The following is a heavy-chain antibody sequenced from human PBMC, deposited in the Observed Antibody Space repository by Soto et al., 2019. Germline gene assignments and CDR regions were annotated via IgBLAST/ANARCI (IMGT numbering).Heavy chain of an antibody. V-gene: IGHV3-9*01. D-gene: IGHD3-10*01. CDR1: GFTFDDYA. CDR2: ISWNSGSI. CDR3: AKGPKSYYGSYMDV. Sequence: GGSLRLSCAASGFTFDDYAMHWVRQAPGKGLEWVSGISWNSGSIGYADSVKGRFTISRDNAKNSLYLQMNSLRAEDTALYYCAKGPKSYYGSYMDVWGKGTTVTVSS. J-gene: IGHJ6*03.